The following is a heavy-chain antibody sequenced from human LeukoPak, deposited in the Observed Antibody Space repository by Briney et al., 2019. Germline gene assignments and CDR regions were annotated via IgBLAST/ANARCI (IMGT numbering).Heavy chain of an antibody. V-gene: IGHV3-74*01. CDR1: GFTFSNHW. D-gene: IGHD1-1*01. Sequence: GGSLRLSCAASGFTFSNHWMNWVRQAPGKGLVWVSRINTDGSSTTYADSMKGRFTISRDNAKNTLYLQMNSLKNEDTAVYYCTKDRVWNSFDSWGQGTLVTVSS. CDR3: TKDRVWNSFDS. J-gene: IGHJ4*02. CDR2: INTDGSST.